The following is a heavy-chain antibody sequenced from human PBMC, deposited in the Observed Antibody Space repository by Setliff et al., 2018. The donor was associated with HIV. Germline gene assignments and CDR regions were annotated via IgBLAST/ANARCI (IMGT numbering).Heavy chain of an antibody. Sequence: SGGSLRLSCAASGFTFSSYAMHWVRQAPGKGLVWVSRVSSDGSSKTYADSVKDRFTISRDNAKNTLYLQMNSLRAEDTGVYYCHSGYDTEEQSYFDYWGQGTLVTVSS. CDR3: HSGYDTEEQSYFDY. CDR1: GFTFSSYA. D-gene: IGHD5-12*01. V-gene: IGHV3-74*01. CDR2: VSSDGSSK. J-gene: IGHJ4*02.